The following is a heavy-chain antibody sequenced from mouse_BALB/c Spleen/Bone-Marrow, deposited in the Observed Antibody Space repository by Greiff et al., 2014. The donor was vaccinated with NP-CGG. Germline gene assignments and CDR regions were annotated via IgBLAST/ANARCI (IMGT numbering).Heavy chain of an antibody. J-gene: IGHJ2*01. CDR2: ISYSGST. D-gene: IGHD2-3*01. V-gene: IGHV3-2*02. CDR1: GYSITSDYA. Sequence: EVKVEESGPGLVKPSQSLSLTCTVTGYSITSDYAWNWIRQFPGNKLEWMGYISYSGSTSYNPSLKSRISITRDTSKNQFFLQLNSVTTEDTATYYCARNGYYYYFDYWGQGTTLTVSS. CDR3: ARNGYYYYFDY.